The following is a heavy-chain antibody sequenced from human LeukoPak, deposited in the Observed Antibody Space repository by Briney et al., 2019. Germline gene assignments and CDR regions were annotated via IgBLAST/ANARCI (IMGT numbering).Heavy chain of an antibody. V-gene: IGHV1-18*01. Sequence: ASVKVSCKASGYSFTSYGISWVRQAPGQGLEWMGWISAYSGNTNYAQKLQGRVTMTTDTSTSTAYMELRSLRSDDTAVYYCARRISPDMITGEGNWFDPWGQGTLVTVSS. CDR1: GYSFTSYG. D-gene: IGHD7-27*01. J-gene: IGHJ5*02. CDR3: ARRISPDMITGEGNWFDP. CDR2: ISAYSGNT.